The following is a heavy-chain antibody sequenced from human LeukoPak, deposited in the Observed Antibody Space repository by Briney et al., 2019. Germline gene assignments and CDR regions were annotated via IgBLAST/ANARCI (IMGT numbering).Heavy chain of an antibody. CDR1: GFSFSSYG. J-gene: IGHJ3*02. Sequence: GGSLRLSCAASGFSFSSYGMHWVRQAPGKGLEWVAVISHDGSNKHYADPVKGRFTISGDTSKNTLYLQMTSLRGEDTAVYYCAKDYLGASHTFDIWGQGTMVTVSS. CDR2: ISHDGSNK. D-gene: IGHD1-26*01. V-gene: IGHV3-30*18. CDR3: AKDYLGASHTFDI.